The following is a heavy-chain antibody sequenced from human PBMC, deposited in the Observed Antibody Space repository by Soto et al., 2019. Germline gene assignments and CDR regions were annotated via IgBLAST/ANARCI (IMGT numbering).Heavy chain of an antibody. J-gene: IGHJ2*01. Sequence: PWETLSLTCTVSGDSISSSSYYWSWIRQHPGKGLEWIGYIYYSGSTYYNPSLKSRVTISVDTSKNQFSLKLSSVTAADTAVYYCASSEGMASIWYLNLWGRGTLVTVSS. D-gene: IGHD3-10*01. CDR1: GDSISSSSYY. CDR2: IYYSGST. V-gene: IGHV4-31*03. CDR3: ASSEGMASIWYLNL.